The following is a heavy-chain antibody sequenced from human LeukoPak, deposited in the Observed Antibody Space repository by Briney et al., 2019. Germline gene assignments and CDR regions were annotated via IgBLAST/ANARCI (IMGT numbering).Heavy chain of an antibody. CDR2: ISHNGETK. CDR3: AKVGSGYG. V-gene: IGHV3-11*01. D-gene: IGHD5-12*01. J-gene: IGHJ4*02. CDR1: GFTFSDHY. Sequence: GGSLRLSCAASGFTFSDHYMIWLRQAPGKGLEAISYISHNGETKYYADSVKGRLSISRDNAKSSLYLQMNSLRAEDTAVYYCAKVGSGYGWGQGTLVTVSS.